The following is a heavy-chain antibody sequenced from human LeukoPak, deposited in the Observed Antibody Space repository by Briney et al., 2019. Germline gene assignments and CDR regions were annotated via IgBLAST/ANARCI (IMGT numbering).Heavy chain of an antibody. CDR2: ISKDSSDI. Sequence: GGSLSLSCAAAGFTFSIYNMNWVRQAPGKGLEWVSHISKDSSDINYADSVKGRFTISRDNAKKSLYLQMSSLRDEDTVVYYCARDFRGNYSIDYWGQGTLVTVSS. D-gene: IGHD1-26*01. CDR3: ARDFRGNYSIDY. J-gene: IGHJ4*02. CDR1: GFTFSIYN. V-gene: IGHV3-48*02.